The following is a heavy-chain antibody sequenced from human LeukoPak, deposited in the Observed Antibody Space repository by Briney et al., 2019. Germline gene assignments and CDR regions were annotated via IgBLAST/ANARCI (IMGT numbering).Heavy chain of an antibody. CDR1: GYTFTGYY. D-gene: IGHD5-12*01. Sequence: ASVKVSCKASGYTFTGYYMHWVRQAPGQGLEWMGWINPNSGGTNYAQKFQGRVTMTRDTSISTAYMELSRLRSDDTAVYYCARDAKARTNWFDPWGQGTLVTVSS. CDR2: INPNSGGT. CDR3: ARDAKARTNWFDP. J-gene: IGHJ5*02. V-gene: IGHV1-2*02.